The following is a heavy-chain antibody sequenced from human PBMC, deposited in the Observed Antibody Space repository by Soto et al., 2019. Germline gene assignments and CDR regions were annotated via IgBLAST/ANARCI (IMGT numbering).Heavy chain of an antibody. J-gene: IGHJ6*02. CDR1: GFTFSSYA. D-gene: IGHD3-10*01. CDR3: ARGDRGGSGSPASYYYSGLDV. CDR2: VSAGGDMT. V-gene: IGHV3-23*01. Sequence: DVQLLESGGDLVQPGESLRLSCAASGFTFSSYAMSWVRQAPGKGLEWVSSVSAGGDMTYYSDSVKGRFTISRDNSNNALFLQMNSLRAEDTALYYCARGDRGGSGSPASYYYSGLDVWGQGTTVTVCS.